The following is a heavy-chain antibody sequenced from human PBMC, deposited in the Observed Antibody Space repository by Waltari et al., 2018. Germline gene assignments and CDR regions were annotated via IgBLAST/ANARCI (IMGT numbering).Heavy chain of an antibody. J-gene: IGHJ4*02. Sequence: QVQLQQWGAGLLKPSETLSLTCAVYGGSFSGYYWSWIRQPPGKGLEWIGEINHRGSTNYNPSLKSRVTISVDTSKNQFSLKLSSVTAADTAVYYCARGGVLTGYWARYYFDYWGQGTLVTVSS. CDR3: ARGGVLTGYWARYYFDY. CDR1: GGSFSGYY. D-gene: IGHD3-9*01. CDR2: INHRGST. V-gene: IGHV4-34*01.